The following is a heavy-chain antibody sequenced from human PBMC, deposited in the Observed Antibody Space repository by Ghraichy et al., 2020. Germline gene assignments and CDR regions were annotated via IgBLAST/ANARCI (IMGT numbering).Heavy chain of an antibody. CDR1: GFTFGNYW. Sequence: GGSRRLSCEASGFTFGNYWMHWVRQAPGKELVWVSRINSDGDKVSYAASVRGRFTISRDNAKNTLYLHMDSLRVEDTAVYYCVRSNYGNFDYWGQGTLVSVSS. J-gene: IGHJ4*02. D-gene: IGHD3-16*01. CDR2: INSDGDKV. V-gene: IGHV3-74*01. CDR3: VRSNYGNFDY.